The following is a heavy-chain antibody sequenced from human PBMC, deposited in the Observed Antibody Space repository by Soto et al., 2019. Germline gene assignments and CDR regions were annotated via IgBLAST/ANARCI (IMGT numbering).Heavy chain of an antibody. CDR2: IHSDGSST. CDR3: ARGDRGAFDL. V-gene: IGHV3-74*03. D-gene: IGHD1-26*01. J-gene: IGHJ3*01. CDR1: GFTFSYYW. Sequence: EVQLVESGGGLAQPGASLRLSCAASGFTFSYYWMHWVRQAPGKGLVWVSRIHSDGSSTTYADSVKGRFTISRDNAMNTVYLQMNSLRAEDTAVYYCARGDRGAFDLWGQGTVVTVSS.